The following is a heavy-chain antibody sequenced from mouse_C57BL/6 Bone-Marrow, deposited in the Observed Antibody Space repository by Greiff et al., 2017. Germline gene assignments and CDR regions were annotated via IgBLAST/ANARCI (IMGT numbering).Heavy chain of an antibody. D-gene: IGHD4-1*02. Sequence: VQLQQSGAELVRPGASVSLSCTASGYTFTDYYINWVQQRPGQGLEWIARIYPGSGNTYYNEKFKGKATLTEEHSSSTAYMQLSSLTSEDSAVYFCARSSTGTLLFDYWGQGTTLTVSS. CDR1: GYTFTDYY. CDR3: ARSSTGTLLFDY. CDR2: IYPGSGNT. J-gene: IGHJ2*01. V-gene: IGHV1-76*01.